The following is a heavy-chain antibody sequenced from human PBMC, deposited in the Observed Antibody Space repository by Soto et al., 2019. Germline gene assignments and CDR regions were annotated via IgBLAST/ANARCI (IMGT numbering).Heavy chain of an antibody. CDR2: IWSNGNNK. CDR3: VRERGPFDAFDI. Sequence: GGSLLSCAASGFTSTNYGMHWVRQAPGKGLEWVAVIWSNGNNKYYADSVRGRFTISRDNSMDTLSLQMNSLRTEDTAVYYCVRERGPFDAFDIWGQGTMVTVSS. J-gene: IGHJ3*02. V-gene: IGHV3-33*01. CDR1: GFTSTNYG.